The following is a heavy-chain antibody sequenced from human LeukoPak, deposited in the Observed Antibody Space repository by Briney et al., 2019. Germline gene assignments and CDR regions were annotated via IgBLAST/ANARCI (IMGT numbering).Heavy chain of an antibody. CDR3: AKSFGVWGSAIDY. J-gene: IGHJ4*02. D-gene: IGHD3-16*01. V-gene: IGHV3-74*01. Sequence: GGSLRLSCAASGFTFSSYWMHWVRQVPGKGLVWVSRINPGGSSTAYADSVKGRFTMSRDNSKNTLYLQMNSLRAEDTAVYYCAKSFGVWGSAIDYWGQGTLVTVSS. CDR1: GFTFSSYW. CDR2: INPGGSST.